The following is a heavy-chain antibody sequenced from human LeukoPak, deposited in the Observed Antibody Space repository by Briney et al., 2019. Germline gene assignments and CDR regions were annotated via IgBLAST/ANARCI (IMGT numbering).Heavy chain of an antibody. Sequence: GGSLRLSCAASGFTVRSNFMSWVRQAPGKGLEWVSVIYSGGSTYYADSVKGRFTISRDNSKNTLYLQMNSLRAEDTAVYYCAIWFGELSGSWGQGTLVTVSS. CDR3: AIWFGELSGS. CDR1: GFTVRSNF. D-gene: IGHD3-10*01. CDR2: IYSGGST. J-gene: IGHJ5*02. V-gene: IGHV3-53*01.